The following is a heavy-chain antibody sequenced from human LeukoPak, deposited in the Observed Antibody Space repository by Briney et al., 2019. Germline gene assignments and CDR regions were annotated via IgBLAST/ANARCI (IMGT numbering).Heavy chain of an antibody. D-gene: IGHD1-20*01. CDR3: ARGITLLNAFDY. V-gene: IGHV1-8*01. CDR2: MIPNSGNT. J-gene: IGHJ4*02. Sequence: XQXLXXIGWMIPNSGNTGYAQKFQGRVTMTRNTSISTAYMELSSLRSEDTAVYYCARGITLLNAFDYWGQGTLVTVSS.